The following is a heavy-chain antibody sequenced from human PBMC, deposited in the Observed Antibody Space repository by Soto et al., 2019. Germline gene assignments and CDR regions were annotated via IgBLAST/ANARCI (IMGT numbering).Heavy chain of an antibody. CDR2: IYHTGST. D-gene: IGHD3-22*01. Sequence: QVQLQESGSGLVKPSQTLSLTCTVSGDSISSGGYSWSWIRQPPRQGLEWIGYIYHTGSTSYSPSLKSRVTMSVDKSKNQFSLSLNTVTAADTAIYYCARAHYGPSSYYFDSWGQGALFTVSS. CDR1: GDSISSGGYS. CDR3: ARAHYGPSSYYFDS. V-gene: IGHV4-30-2*01. J-gene: IGHJ4*02.